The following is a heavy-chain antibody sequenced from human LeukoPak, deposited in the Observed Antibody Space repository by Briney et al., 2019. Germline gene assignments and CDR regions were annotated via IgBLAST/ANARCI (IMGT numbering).Heavy chain of an antibody. J-gene: IGHJ4*02. D-gene: IGHD6-13*01. V-gene: IGHV1-69*02. Sequence: SVKVSCKASGGTFSSYTISWVRQAPGQGLEWMGRIIPILGIANYAQKFQGRVTITADKSTGTAYMELSSLRSEDTAVYYCASETIPSSSSYFDYWGQGTLVTVSS. CDR3: ASETIPSSSSYFDY. CDR2: IIPILGIA. CDR1: GGTFSSYT.